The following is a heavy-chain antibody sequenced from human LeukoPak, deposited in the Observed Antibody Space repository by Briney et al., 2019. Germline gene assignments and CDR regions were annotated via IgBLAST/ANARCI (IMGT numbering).Heavy chain of an antibody. V-gene: IGHV3-23*01. D-gene: IGHD6-19*01. Sequence: GGSLRLSCAASGFTFSSYGMGWVRQAPGKGLEWVSAISGSGGSTYYADSVKGRFTISRDNSKNTLYLQMNSLRAEDTAVYYCAKDPMGSGWWGGDNWFDPWGQGTLVTVSS. CDR1: GFTFSSYG. CDR3: AKDPMGSGWWGGDNWFDP. J-gene: IGHJ5*02. CDR2: ISGSGGST.